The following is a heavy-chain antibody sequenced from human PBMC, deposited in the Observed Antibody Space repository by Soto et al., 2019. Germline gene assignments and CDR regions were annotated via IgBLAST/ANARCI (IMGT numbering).Heavy chain of an antibody. Sequence: QVQLQESGPGLVKPSETLSLTCTVSGGSISSYYWSWIRQPAGKGLEWIGRIYTSGSTNYNPSLKSRVTMSVDTSKNQFSLKLSSVTAADTAVYYCARDGGGVLMVYATDYYYYGMDVWGQGPTVTVSS. V-gene: IGHV4-4*07. CDR2: IYTSGST. CDR3: ARDGGGVLMVYATDYYYYGMDV. D-gene: IGHD2-8*01. J-gene: IGHJ6*02. CDR1: GGSISSYY.